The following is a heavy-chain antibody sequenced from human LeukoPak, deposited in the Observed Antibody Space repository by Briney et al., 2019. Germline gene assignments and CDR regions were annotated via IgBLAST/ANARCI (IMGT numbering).Heavy chain of an antibody. V-gene: IGHV4-34*01. D-gene: IGHD1-26*01. CDR1: GGSFSGCY. CDR2: INHSGST. J-gene: IGHJ4*02. CDR3: ARLSGTVSGY. Sequence: SETMSLTCAVYGGSFSGCYWSWIRQPPGKGLEWIGEINHSGSTNYNPSLKSRVTISVDTSKNQSSLKLSSVTAADTAVYYCARLSGTVSGYWGQGTLVTVSS.